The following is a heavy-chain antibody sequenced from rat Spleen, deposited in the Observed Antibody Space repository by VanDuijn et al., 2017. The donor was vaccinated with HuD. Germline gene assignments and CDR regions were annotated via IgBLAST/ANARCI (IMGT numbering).Heavy chain of an antibody. J-gene: IGHJ2*01. CDR3: ASMHTTDYWGTQDY. V-gene: IGHV3-1*01. CDR1: GYSITSNY. CDR2: IDFSGST. Sequence: EVQLQESGPGLVKPSHSLSLTCSVTGYSITSNYWGWIRKFPGNKMEWMGYIDFSGSTGYNPSLKARISITRDLSKNQFFLQLNSVSTEDTAIYYCASMHTTDYWGTQDYWGQGVMVTVSS. D-gene: IGHD1-6*01.